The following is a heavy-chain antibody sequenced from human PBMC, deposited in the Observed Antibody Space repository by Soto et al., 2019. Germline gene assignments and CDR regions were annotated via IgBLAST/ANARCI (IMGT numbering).Heavy chain of an antibody. Sequence: QVQLVQSGAEVKKPGSSVKVSCKASGGTFSSYAISWVRQAPGQGLEWMGGIIPIFGTANYAQKFQGRVTITEDQSTSKAYMEQSSLRTQDTAVYYCARDQRGSGSHFDYWSPGTLVTVSS. CDR3: ARDQRGSGSHFDY. J-gene: IGHJ4*02. V-gene: IGHV1-69*01. D-gene: IGHD1-26*01. CDR2: IIPIFGTA. CDR1: GGTFSSYA.